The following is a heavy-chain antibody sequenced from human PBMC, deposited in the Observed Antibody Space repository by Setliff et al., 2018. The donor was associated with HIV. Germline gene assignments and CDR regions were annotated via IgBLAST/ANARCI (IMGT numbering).Heavy chain of an antibody. Sequence: PGESLKISCRGSGHNFASHWIAWVRQMPGKGLEWMGIVYPDDSDSRYSPSFQGQVTISADKSVSTASLQWSSLKASDTAMYYCARQAVDCSGGTCYSTSAFDYWGQGTLVTVSS. V-gene: IGHV5-51*01. J-gene: IGHJ4*02. CDR2: VYPDDSDS. CDR1: GHNFASHW. D-gene: IGHD2-15*01. CDR3: ARQAVDCSGGTCYSTSAFDY.